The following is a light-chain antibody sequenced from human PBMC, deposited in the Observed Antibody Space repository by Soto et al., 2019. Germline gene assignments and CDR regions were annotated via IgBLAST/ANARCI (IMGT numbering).Light chain of an antibody. CDR1: QSVSSNY. CDR3: QQYSSSPRT. CDR2: DAS. J-gene: IGKJ1*01. V-gene: IGKV3-20*01. Sequence: EIVLTQSPGTLSLSPGERATLSCRASQSVSSNYLAWYQQKAGQAPRLLIYDASSRATGIPDRFSGSGSGTDFTLTISRLEPEDFAVYYRQQYSSSPRTFGQGTKV.